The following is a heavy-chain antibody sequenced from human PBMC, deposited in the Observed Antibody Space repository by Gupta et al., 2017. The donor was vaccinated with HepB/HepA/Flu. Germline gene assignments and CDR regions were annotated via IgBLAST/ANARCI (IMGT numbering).Heavy chain of an antibody. CDR2: IKSKTDGGTT. Sequence: EVQLVESGGGLVKPGGSLRLSCAASGFTFSNAWMSWVRQAPGKGLEWVGGIKSKTDGGTTDYAAPVKGRFTISRDDSKNTLYLQMNSLKTEDTAVYYCTTSNPTPYYDFWSGYYWNGDFQHWGQGTLVTVSS. J-gene: IGHJ1*01. CDR1: GFTFSNAW. CDR3: TTSNPTPYYDFWSGYYWNGDFQH. D-gene: IGHD3-3*01. V-gene: IGHV3-15*01.